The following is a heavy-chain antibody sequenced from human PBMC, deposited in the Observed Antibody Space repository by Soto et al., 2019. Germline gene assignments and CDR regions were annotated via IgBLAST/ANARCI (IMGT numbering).Heavy chain of an antibody. CDR1: GGSISSYY. Sequence: PSETLSLTCTVSGGSISSYYWSWIRQPPGKGLEWIGYIYYSGSTNYNPSHKSRVTISVDTSKNQYSLKLSSVTAADTAVYFCSILNLYDILTGYYSSPKFDYWGQGTLVTVSS. J-gene: IGHJ4*02. CDR3: SILNLYDILTGYYSSPKFDY. D-gene: IGHD3-9*01. CDR2: IYYSGST. V-gene: IGHV4-59*08.